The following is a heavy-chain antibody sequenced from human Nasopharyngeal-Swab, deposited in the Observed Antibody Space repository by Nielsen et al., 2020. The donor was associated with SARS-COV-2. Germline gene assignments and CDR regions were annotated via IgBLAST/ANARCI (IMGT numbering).Heavy chain of an antibody. Sequence: ASVKVSCKASGYTFTSYDINWVRQAPGHGLEWLGRTQLNNGKTVFAQKFQGRVTMTWNTSITTAYMRLSGLRSDDTAVYYCARMMAGYDGYLQTWGQGTLVTVSS. J-gene: IGHJ1*01. D-gene: IGHD2-2*03. CDR3: ARMMAGYDGYLQT. CDR2: TQLNNGKT. V-gene: IGHV1-8*01. CDR1: GYTFTSYD.